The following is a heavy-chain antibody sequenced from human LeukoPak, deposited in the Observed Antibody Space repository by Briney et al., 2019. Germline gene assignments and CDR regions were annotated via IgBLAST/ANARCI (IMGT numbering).Heavy chain of an antibody. CDR3: GGGRCSSTSCPGDNWFDP. D-gene: IGHD2-2*01. CDR2: IIPIFGTA. V-gene: IGHV1-69*13. J-gene: IGHJ5*02. Sequence: EASVKVSCKASGGTFSSYAISWVRQAPGQGLEWMGGIIPIFGTANYAQKFQGRVTITADESTSTAYMELSSLRSEGTAVYYCGGGRCSSTSCPGDNWFDPWGQEPLVTVSS. CDR1: GGTFSSYA.